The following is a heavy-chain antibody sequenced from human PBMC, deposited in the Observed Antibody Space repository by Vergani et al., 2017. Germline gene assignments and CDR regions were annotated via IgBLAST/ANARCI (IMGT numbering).Heavy chain of an antibody. CDR1: GFTFDDYA. V-gene: IGHV3-9*01. J-gene: IGHJ3*02. CDR2: ISWNSSSI. CDR3: AKEGSTGAFDI. Sequence: EVQLVESGGGLVQPGRSLRLSCAASGFTFDDYAMHWVRQAPGKGLEWVSGISWNSSSIGYADSVKGRFTISRDNAKNSLYLQMNSLRAEDTALYYCAKEGSTGAFDIWGQGTMVTVSS.